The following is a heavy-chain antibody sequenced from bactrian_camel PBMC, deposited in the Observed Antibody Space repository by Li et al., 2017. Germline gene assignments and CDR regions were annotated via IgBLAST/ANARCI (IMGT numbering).Heavy chain of an antibody. D-gene: IGHD7*01. CDR3: ASAYGGGTWCREKVEF. J-gene: IGHJ4*01. CDR1: TYTNC. CDR2: IYRPGGTT. V-gene: IGHV3S31*01. Sequence: DVQLVESGGDSVQTGGSLRLSCAASTYTNCVGWFRQAPGKEREGVASIYRPGGTTDYADSVKGRFTISQDNAKTTLYLQMNSLKPEDTAMYYCASAYGGGTWCREKVEFWGQGTQVTVS.